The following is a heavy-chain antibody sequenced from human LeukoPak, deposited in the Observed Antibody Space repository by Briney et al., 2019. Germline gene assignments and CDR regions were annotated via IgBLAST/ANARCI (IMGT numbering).Heavy chain of an antibody. Sequence: SETLSLTCTVSGGSISSYYWSWIRQPAGKGLEWIGRIYTSGSTNYNPSLKSRVTMSADTSKNQFSLKLSSVTAADTAVYYCARGSGKKAPRKSNWFDPWGQGTLVTVSS. V-gene: IGHV4-4*07. CDR2: IYTSGST. CDR3: ARGSGKKAPRKSNWFDP. D-gene: IGHD4-23*01. J-gene: IGHJ5*02. CDR1: GGSISSYY.